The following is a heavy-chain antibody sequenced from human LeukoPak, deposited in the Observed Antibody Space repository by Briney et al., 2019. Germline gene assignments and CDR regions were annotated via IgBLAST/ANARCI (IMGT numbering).Heavy chain of an antibody. CDR1: GFTFSSYW. CDR2: IKQDGSEK. Sequence: PGGSLRLSCAASGFTFSSYWMSWVRQAPGKGLEWVANIKQDGSEKYYVDSVKGRFTISRDNAKNSLYLQMNSLRAEDTAAYYCARDTPASRIVVVPAAIDYWGQGTLVTVSS. D-gene: IGHD2-2*01. CDR3: ARDTPASRIVVVPAAIDY. V-gene: IGHV3-7*01. J-gene: IGHJ4*02.